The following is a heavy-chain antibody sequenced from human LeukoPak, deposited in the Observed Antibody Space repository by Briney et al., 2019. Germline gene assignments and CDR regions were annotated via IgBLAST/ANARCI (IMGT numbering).Heavy chain of an antibody. J-gene: IGHJ4*02. CDR2: IHPRDSDI. CDR1: GYSFTSYW. Sequence: GESLKISCKGSGYSFTSYWIAWVRQVPGKGLEWMGIIHPRDSDIRYNPPFQGQVTISADKSISTAYLQWNSLKASDTAMYYCARMIGLGEVSPYFDYWGQGSLVTVSS. D-gene: IGHD3-16*01. CDR3: ARMIGLGEVSPYFDY. V-gene: IGHV5-51*01.